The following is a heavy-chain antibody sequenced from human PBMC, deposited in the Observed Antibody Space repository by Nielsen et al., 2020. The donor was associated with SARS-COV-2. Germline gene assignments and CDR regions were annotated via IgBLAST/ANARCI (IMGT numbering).Heavy chain of an antibody. Sequence: GGSMRLSCVGSGFTVSSHPMNWVRQAPGKGLEWVSSITTSSAYKYYADSVKGRFSISRDNAKNSLYLQMNSLRAEDTAVYYCARVMGGGVLDYWGQGTLVTVSS. D-gene: IGHD1-26*01. V-gene: IGHV3-21*01. CDR2: ITTSSAYK. J-gene: IGHJ4*02. CDR1: GFTVSSHP. CDR3: ARVMGGGVLDY.